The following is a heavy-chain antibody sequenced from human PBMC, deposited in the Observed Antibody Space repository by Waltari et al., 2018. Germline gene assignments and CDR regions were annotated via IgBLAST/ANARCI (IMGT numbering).Heavy chain of an antibody. D-gene: IGHD5-18*01. CDR1: GGSISSYY. J-gene: IGHJ4*02. V-gene: IGHV4-59*08. CDR2: IYYSGST. CDR3: ARRGGGYSFPDY. Sequence: QVQLQESGPGLVKPSETLSLTCTVSGGSISSYYWRWIRQPPGKGLEWIGYIYYSGSTNYNPSLKSRVTISVDTSKNQFSLKLSSVTAADTAVYYCARRGGGYSFPDYWGQGTLVTVSS.